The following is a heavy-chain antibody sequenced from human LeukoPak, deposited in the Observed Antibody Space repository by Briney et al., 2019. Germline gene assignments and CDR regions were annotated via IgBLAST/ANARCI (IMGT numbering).Heavy chain of an antibody. CDR3: SRLLAAAQTDYFDS. J-gene: IGHJ4*02. V-gene: IGHV4-39*01. CDR2: GYYSGTT. CDR1: GGSIGSSYYF. Sequence: KPSETLSLTCTVSGGSIGSSYYFWAWIRQPPGKGLEWVGSGYYSGTTSYNSSLKSRVTISVDTSKNQFSLKLSSVTAADTAVYFCSRLLAAAQTDYFDSWGQGTKVTVSS. D-gene: IGHD6-13*01.